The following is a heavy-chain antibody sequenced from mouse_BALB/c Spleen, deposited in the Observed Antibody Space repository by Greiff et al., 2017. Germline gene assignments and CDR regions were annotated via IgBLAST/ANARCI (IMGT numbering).Heavy chain of an antibody. Sequence: EVKLQESGGGLVQPGGSLRLSCATSGFTFTDYYMSWVRQPPGKALEWLGFIRNKANGYTTEYSASVKGRFTISRDNSQSILYLQMNTLRAEDSATYYCASHDYGGGFAYWGQGTLVTVSA. D-gene: IGHD2-4*01. V-gene: IGHV7-3*02. CDR1: GFTFTDYY. J-gene: IGHJ3*01. CDR2: IRNKANGYTT. CDR3: ASHDYGGGFAY.